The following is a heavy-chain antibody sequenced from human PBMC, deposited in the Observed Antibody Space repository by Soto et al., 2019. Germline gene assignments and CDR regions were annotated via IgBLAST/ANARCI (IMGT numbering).Heavy chain of an antibody. CDR1: GFPFSFYS. V-gene: IGHV3-48*04. D-gene: IGHD3-9*01. CDR3: ARVPVIPASRTYYDILTGPTWFDP. J-gene: IGHJ5*02. CDR2: ITSTSSAI. Sequence: GGSLRLSCAASGFPFSFYSMNWVRQAPGKGLEWISYITSTSSAINYADSVKGRFTISRDNAKNSLYLQMNSLSAEDTAVYYCARVPVIPASRTYYDILTGPTWFDPWGQGTLVTVSS.